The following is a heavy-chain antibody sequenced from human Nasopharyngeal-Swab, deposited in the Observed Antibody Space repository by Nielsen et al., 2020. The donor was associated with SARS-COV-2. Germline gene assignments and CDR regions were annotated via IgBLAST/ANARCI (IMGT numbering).Heavy chain of an antibody. J-gene: IGHJ6*03. Sequence: ASLKVSCKASGYTFTSYGISWVRQAPGQGLEWMGIINPSGGSTSYAQKFQGRVTMTRDTSTSTVYMELSSLRSEDTAVYYCARDPTLTYYDILTGYRTPDYYMDVWGKGTTVAVSS. D-gene: IGHD3-9*01. CDR3: ARDPTLTYYDILTGYRTPDYYMDV. V-gene: IGHV1-46*01. CDR2: INPSGGST. CDR1: GYTFTSYG.